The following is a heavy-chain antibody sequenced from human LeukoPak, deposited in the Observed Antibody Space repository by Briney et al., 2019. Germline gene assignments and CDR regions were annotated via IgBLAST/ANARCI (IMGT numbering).Heavy chain of an antibody. CDR1: GDSVSSNSVA. CDR3: AREEGPMDY. CDR2: TYYRSKWYT. Sequence: SQTLSLTCAISGDSVSSNSVAWNWIRQSPSRGLEWPGRTYYRSKWYTEYAVSVKSRITINSDTSKNQVSLQLNSLTPEDTAVYYCAREEGPMDYWGQGTLVTLSS. J-gene: IGHJ4*02. V-gene: IGHV6-1*01.